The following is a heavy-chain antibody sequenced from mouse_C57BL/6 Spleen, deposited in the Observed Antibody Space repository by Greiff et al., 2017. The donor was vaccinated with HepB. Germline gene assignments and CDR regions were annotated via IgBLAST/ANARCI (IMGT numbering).Heavy chain of an antibody. CDR1: GFTFSDYY. V-gene: IGHV5-12*01. CDR2: ISNGGGST. Sequence: EVKLMESGGGLVQPGGSLKLSCAASGFTFSDYYMYWVRQTPEKRLEWVAYISNGGGSTYYPDTVKGRFTISRDNAKNTLYLQMSRLKSEDTAMYYCARWGYYYAMDYWGQGTSVTVSS. J-gene: IGHJ4*01. CDR3: ARWGYYYAMDY.